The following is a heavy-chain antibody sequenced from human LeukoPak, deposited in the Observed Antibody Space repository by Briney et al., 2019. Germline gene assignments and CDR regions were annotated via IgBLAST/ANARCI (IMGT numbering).Heavy chain of an antibody. Sequence: ASVKVSCKASGYTFTGYYIHWVRQAPGQGLEWMGWINPNSGGTNYAQKFQGRVTMTRDTSISTAYMELSRLRSDDTAVYYCASGSGSYYMLGFDPWGQGTLVTVSS. V-gene: IGHV1-2*02. CDR2: INPNSGGT. D-gene: IGHD3-10*01. J-gene: IGHJ5*02. CDR1: GYTFTGYY. CDR3: ASGSGSYYMLGFDP.